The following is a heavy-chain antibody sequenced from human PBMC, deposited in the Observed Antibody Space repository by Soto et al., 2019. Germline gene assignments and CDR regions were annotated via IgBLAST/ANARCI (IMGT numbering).Heavy chain of an antibody. CDR1: GYTFTSYY. V-gene: IGHV1-46*01. Sequence: ASVKVSCKASGYTFTSYYMHWVRQAPGQGLKWMGIINPSGGSTSYAQKFQGRVTMTRDTSTSTVYMELSSLRSEDTAVYYCARNLGYYDSSGYRDYYGVDVWGQGTTVTVSS. CDR3: ARNLGYYDSSGYRDYYGVDV. CDR2: INPSGGST. J-gene: IGHJ6*02. D-gene: IGHD3-22*01.